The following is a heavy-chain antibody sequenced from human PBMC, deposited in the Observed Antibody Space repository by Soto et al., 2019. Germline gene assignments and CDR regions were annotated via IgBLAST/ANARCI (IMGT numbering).Heavy chain of an antibody. CDR2: IYSSENT. CDR1: GGSVSSNSYS. D-gene: IGHD2-2*03. CDR3: ARLNGDCVSTDCHGYYGMDV. Sequence: QLQLQESGPGLVKPSETLSLTCTVSGGSVSSNSYSWGWIRQSPGKGLEWIGTIYSSENTYYNPSLLSRVTISVDTSKNEFSLMLSSVTAADTAVYYCARLNGDCVSTDCHGYYGMDVWGQGPTVTVSS. J-gene: IGHJ6*02. V-gene: IGHV4-39*01.